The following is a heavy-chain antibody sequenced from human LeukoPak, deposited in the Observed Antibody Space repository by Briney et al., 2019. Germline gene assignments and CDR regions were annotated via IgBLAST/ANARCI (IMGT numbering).Heavy chain of an antibody. Sequence: ASVKVSCKASGYTFTSYAMNWVRQATGQRLEWMGWINAGNGNTKYSQKFQGRVTITRDTSASTAYMELSSLRSEDTAVYYCARDSYSSSWYPNWFDPWGQGTLVTVSS. CDR1: GYTFTSYA. CDR3: ARDSYSSSWYPNWFDP. V-gene: IGHV1-3*01. CDR2: INAGNGNT. D-gene: IGHD6-13*01. J-gene: IGHJ5*02.